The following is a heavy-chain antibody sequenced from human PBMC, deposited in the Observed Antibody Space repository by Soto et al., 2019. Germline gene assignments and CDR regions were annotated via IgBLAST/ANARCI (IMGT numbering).Heavy chain of an antibody. CDR1: GYTFTSYG. CDR2: ISAYNGNT. D-gene: IGHD2-15*01. J-gene: IGHJ6*02. V-gene: IGHV1-18*01. CDR3: ARDVTITYCSGGSCSLDYYYGMDV. Sequence: GASVKVSCKASGYTFTSYGISWVRQAPGQGLEWMGWISAYNGNTNYAQKLQGRVTMTTDTSTSAAYMELRSLRSDDTAMYYCARDVTITYCSGGSCSLDYYYGMDVWGQGTTVTVSS.